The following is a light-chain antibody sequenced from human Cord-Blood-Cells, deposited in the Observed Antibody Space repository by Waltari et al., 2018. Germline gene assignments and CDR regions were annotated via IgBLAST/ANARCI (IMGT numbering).Light chain of an antibody. CDR2: AAS. J-gene: IGKJ3*01. CDR1: QSISSY. V-gene: IGKV1-39*01. CDR3: QQSYSTPFT. Sequence: DIQMTQSPSSLSASVGDRVTITCRASQSISSYLNWYQQKPGKALKLLIYAASSLQSGDPSRFSGVGSGTDFTLTISSLQPEDFATYYCQQSYSTPFTFGPGTKVDIK.